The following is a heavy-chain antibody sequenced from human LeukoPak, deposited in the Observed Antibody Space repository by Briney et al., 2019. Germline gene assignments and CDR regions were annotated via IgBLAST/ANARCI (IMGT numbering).Heavy chain of an antibody. CDR1: GGSLSGYY. Sequence: SESLSLTRADSGGSLSGYYWSWIRQPPRKGLEGIGEINRSGITNYNPPLPSRVTITVDTSKYQLSLKLSSVTAADTAVYYCARYSSGWYQESNTYYFDYWGQGTLVTVSS. CDR3: ARYSSGWYQESNTYYFDY. J-gene: IGHJ4*02. V-gene: IGHV4-34*01. D-gene: IGHD6-19*01. CDR2: INRSGIT.